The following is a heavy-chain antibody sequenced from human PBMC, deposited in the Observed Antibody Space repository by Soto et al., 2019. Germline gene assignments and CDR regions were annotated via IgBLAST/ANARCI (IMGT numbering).Heavy chain of an antibody. Sequence: GESLKLSCKCSGYSFTSYWISWVRQIPGKGLEWMGRIDPSDSYTNYSPSFQGHVTISADKSISTAYLQSSSLKASDTAMYYCARRQLPPEDYGMDVWGQGTTVTV. D-gene: IGHD2-2*01. CDR1: GYSFTSYW. J-gene: IGHJ6*02. V-gene: IGHV5-10-1*01. CDR3: ARRQLPPEDYGMDV. CDR2: IDPSDSYT.